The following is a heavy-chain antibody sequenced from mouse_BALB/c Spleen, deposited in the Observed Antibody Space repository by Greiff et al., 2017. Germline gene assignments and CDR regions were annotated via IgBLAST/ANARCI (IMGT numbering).Heavy chain of an antibody. Sequence: VQLKESGPELVKPGASVKVSCKASGYAFTSYNMYWVKQSHGKSLEWIGYIDPYNGGTSYNRKFKGKATLTVDKSSSTAYMHLNSLTSEDSAVYYCARDHRYPAWFAYWGQGTLVTVSA. CDR1: GYAFTSYN. J-gene: IGHJ3*01. D-gene: IGHD2-14*01. CDR2: IDPYNGGT. CDR3: ARDHRYPAWFAY. V-gene: IGHV1S135*01.